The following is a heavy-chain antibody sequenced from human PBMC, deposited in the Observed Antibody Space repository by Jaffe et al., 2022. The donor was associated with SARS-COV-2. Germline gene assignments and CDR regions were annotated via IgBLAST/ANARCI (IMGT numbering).Heavy chain of an antibody. V-gene: IGHV3-30*18. CDR3: AKDLGDRAKGRSYSNYPDYYYYYGMDV. J-gene: IGHJ6*02. Sequence: QVQLVESGGGVVQPGRSLRLSCAASGFTFSSYGMHWVRQAPGKGLEWVAVISYDGSNKYYADSVKGRFTISRDNSKNTLYLQMNSLRAEDTAVYYCAKDLGDRAKGRSYSNYPDYYYYYGMDVWGQGTTVTVSS. D-gene: IGHD4-4*01. CDR1: GFTFSSYG. CDR2: ISYDGSNK.